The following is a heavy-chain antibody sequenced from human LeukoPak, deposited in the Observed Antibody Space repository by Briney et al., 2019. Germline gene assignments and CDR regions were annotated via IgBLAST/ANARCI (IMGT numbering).Heavy chain of an antibody. CDR2: IYSGGST. Sequence: GGSLRLSCAASGFTVSSNYMSWVRQAPGKGLEWVSVIYSGGSTYYADSVKGRFTISRDNSKNTLYLQMNSLRAEDTAVYYCARLDYGGNRGYYYYGMDVWGQGTTVTVSS. CDR3: ARLDYGGNRGYYYYGMDV. CDR1: GFTVSSNY. D-gene: IGHD4-23*01. J-gene: IGHJ6*02. V-gene: IGHV3-53*01.